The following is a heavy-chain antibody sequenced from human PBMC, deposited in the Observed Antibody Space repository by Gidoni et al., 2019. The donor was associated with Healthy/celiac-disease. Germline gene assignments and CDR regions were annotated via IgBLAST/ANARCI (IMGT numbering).Heavy chain of an antibody. J-gene: IGHJ4*02. V-gene: IGHV3-30-3*01. D-gene: IGHD2-2*01. Sequence: QVQLVASGGGAVQPGSSLRRSWEASASTSSSYAMHWVRQAPGKGLEWVAVISYDGSNKYYADSVKGRFTISRDNSKNTLYLQMNSLRAEDTAVYYCARDKEYQLLLGYFDYWGQGTLVTVSS. CDR2: ISYDGSNK. CDR1: ASTSSSYA. CDR3: ARDKEYQLLLGYFDY.